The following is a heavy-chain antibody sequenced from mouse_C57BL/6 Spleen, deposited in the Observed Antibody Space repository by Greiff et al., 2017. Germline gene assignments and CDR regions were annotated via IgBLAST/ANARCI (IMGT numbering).Heavy chain of an antibody. CDR2: IDPENGDT. J-gene: IGHJ2*01. CDR1: GFNIKDDY. CDR3: TTGGYGGYPFDY. Sequence: EVQLQESGAELVRPGASVKLSCTASGFNIKDDYMHWVKQRPEQGLEWIGWIDPENGDTEYASKFQGKATITADTSSNTAYLQLSSLTSEDTAVYYCTTGGYGGYPFDYWGQGTTLTVSS. V-gene: IGHV14-4*01. D-gene: IGHD2-2*01.